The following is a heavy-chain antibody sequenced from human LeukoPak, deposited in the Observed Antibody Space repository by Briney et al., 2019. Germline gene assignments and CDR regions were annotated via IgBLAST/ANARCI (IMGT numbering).Heavy chain of an antibody. J-gene: IGHJ3*01. CDR3: GPAVVFMPAGDPFYL. CDR1: GYTLTELG. CDR2: FDPEDGET. Sequence: ASVTVSCKVSGYTLTELGMHWVRQAPGKGLEWMGGFDPEDGETIYAQKFQGRVTMTEDTSTHTAYMELSSLRSEATAVYYCGPAVVFMPAGDPFYLWGRGTMVPV. D-gene: IGHD3-22*01. V-gene: IGHV1-24*01.